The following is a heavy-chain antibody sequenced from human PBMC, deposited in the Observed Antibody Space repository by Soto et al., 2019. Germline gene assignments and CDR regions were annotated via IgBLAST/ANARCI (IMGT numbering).Heavy chain of an antibody. V-gene: IGHV4-30-2*01. CDR3: VTRDTMIDAFDI. Sequence: QLQLQESGSGLVKPSQTLSLTCAVSGGSISSGGYSWSWIRQPPGKGLEWIGYIYHSGSTYYNPSLKSRVTISVDRSKNQFSLKLSSVTAADTAVYYCVTRDTMIDAFDIWGQGTMVTVSS. CDR1: GGSISSGGYS. CDR2: IYHSGST. J-gene: IGHJ3*02. D-gene: IGHD3-22*01.